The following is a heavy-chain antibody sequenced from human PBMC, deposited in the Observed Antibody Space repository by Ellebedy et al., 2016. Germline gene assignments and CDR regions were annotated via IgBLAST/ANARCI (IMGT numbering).Heavy chain of an antibody. CDR2: IYPGDSDT. CDR3: ARLTIFGGVIFEY. D-gene: IGHD3-3*01. V-gene: IGHV5-51*01. J-gene: IGHJ4*02. CDR1: GYSFTSYW. Sequence: KVSCXGSGYSFTSYWIGWVRQMPGKGLEWMGIIYPGDSDTRYSPSFQGQVTISADKSISTAYLQWSSLKASDTAIYYCARLTIFGGVIFEYWGQGTLVTVSS.